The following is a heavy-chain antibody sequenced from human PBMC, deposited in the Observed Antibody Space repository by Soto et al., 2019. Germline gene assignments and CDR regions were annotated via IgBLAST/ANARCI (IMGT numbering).Heavy chain of an antibody. V-gene: IGHV4-34*01. J-gene: IGHJ4*02. Sequence: SETLSLTCAVYGGSFSGYYWSWIRQPPGKGLEWIGEINHSGSTNYNPSLKSRVTISVDTSKNQFSLKLSSVTAADTAVYYCARESSRGDDIVVVPAATVDYWGQGTLVTVSS. D-gene: IGHD2-2*01. CDR1: GGSFSGYY. CDR3: ARESSRGDDIVVVPAATVDY. CDR2: INHSGST.